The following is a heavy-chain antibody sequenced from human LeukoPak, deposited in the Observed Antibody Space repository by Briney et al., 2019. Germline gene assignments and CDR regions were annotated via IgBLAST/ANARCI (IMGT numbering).Heavy chain of an antibody. CDR3: ARDQIWFGELSESPPFDY. CDR2: ISAYNGNT. CDR1: GYTFTSYG. J-gene: IGHJ4*02. Sequence: ASVKVSCKASGYTFTSYGISWVRQAPGQGLEWMGWISAYNGNTNYAQKLQGRVTMTTDTSTSTAYMELRSLRSDDTAVYYCARDQIWFGELSESPPFDYWGQGTLVTVSS. V-gene: IGHV1-18*01. D-gene: IGHD3-10*01.